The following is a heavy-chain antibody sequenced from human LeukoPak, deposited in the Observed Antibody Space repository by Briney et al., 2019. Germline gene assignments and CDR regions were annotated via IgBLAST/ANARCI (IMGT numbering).Heavy chain of an antibody. CDR2: INSGGST. V-gene: IGHV3-23*01. J-gene: IGHJ3*02. Sequence: SGGSLRLSCAASGFTFSTYAMSWVRQAPGKGLEWVSAINSGGSTYYADSLKGRFTISRDKSKNTLYLQMNSRRADDTAVYYCAKDWPSEWQQLPDYDAFDIWGQGTMVTVSS. CDR3: AKDWPSEWQQLPDYDAFDI. D-gene: IGHD6-13*01. CDR1: GFTFSTYA.